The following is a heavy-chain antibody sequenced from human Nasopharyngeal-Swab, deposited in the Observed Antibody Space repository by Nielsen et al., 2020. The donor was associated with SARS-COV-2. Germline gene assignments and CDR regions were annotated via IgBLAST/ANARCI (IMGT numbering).Heavy chain of an antibody. Sequence: GGSLRLSCAASGYTFSSYAMSWVRQAPGKGLEWVSTISGSGGSTYYADSVKGRFTISRDNSKNTLYLQMNSLRAEDTAVYYCAKVPSIYYGMDVWGQGTTVTVSS. CDR1: GYTFSSYA. CDR3: AKVPSIYYGMDV. D-gene: IGHD6-6*01. CDR2: ISGSGGST. J-gene: IGHJ6*02. V-gene: IGHV3-23*01.